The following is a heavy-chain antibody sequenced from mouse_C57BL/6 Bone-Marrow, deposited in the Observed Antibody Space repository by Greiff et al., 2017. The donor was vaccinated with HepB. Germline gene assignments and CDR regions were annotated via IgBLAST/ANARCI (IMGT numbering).Heavy chain of an antibody. J-gene: IGHJ4*01. D-gene: IGHD1-1*01. V-gene: IGHV1-64*01. CDR3: ARFTTVVARAMDY. CDR1: GYTFTSYW. Sequence: QVQLKQPGAELVKPGASVKLSCKASGYTFTSYWMHWVKQRPGQGLEWIGMIHPNSGSTNYNEKFKSKATLTVDKSSSTAYMQLSSLTSEDSAVYYCARFTTVVARAMDYWGQGTSVTVSS. CDR2: IHPNSGST.